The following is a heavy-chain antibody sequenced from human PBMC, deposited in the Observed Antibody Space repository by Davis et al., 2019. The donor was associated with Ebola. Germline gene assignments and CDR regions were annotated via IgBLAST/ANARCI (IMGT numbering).Heavy chain of an antibody. Sequence: ASVKVSCKASGYTFIGYFMHWVRQAPGQGLEWMGRINPNSGDTNYAQNFQGRVTMTRDTSVSTAYMELSRLRSDDTAVYYCARDHPDCSGASCYDWGQGTLVTVSS. V-gene: IGHV1-2*06. CDR3: ARDHPDCSGASCYD. J-gene: IGHJ4*02. D-gene: IGHD2-2*01. CDR2: INPNSGDT. CDR1: GYTFIGYF.